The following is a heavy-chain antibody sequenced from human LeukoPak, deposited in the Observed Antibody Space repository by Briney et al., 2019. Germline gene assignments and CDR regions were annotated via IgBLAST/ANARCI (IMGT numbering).Heavy chain of an antibody. J-gene: IGHJ4*02. CDR2: TYYRSKWYN. V-gene: IGHV6-1*01. Sequence: SQTLSLTCAISGDSVSSNSAAWNWIRQSPSRGLEWLGRTYYRSKWYNDYAVSVKSRITINPDTSKNQFSLQLNSVTPEDTAVCYCARTGGEWELQAFDYWGQGTLVTVSS. CDR3: ARTGGEWELQAFDY. CDR1: GDSVSSNSAA. D-gene: IGHD1-26*01.